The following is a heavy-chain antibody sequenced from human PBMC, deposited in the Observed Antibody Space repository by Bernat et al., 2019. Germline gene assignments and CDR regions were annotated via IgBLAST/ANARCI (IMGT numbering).Heavy chain of an antibody. CDR2: IYYSGST. V-gene: IGHV4-59*01. CDR1: GGSISSYY. D-gene: IGHD1-1*01. CDR3: ARTTGQQLLTVYYDC. J-gene: IGHJ4*02. Sequence: QVQLQESGPGLVKPSETLSLTCTVSGGSISSYYWSWIRQPPGKGLEWIGYIYYSGSTNYNPSLKSRVTISVDTSKNQFSLKLSSVTAADTAVYYCARTTGQQLLTVYYDCWGQGTLVTGYS.